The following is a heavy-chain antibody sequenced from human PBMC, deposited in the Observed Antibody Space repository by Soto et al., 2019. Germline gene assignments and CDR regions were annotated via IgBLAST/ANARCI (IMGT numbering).Heavy chain of an antibody. V-gene: IGHV4-34*02. Sequence: QVQLQQWGAGLLRPSETLSLTCAFYGGSFDDFYWSWVRQSPGKGLEWVGEISHDGGTNYSPSLASRVSISVPTSKNQFSLHLRSVTAADTGLYYCARGQLVWYGDLTPYHRDMDVWGQGTTVTVSS. D-gene: IGHD3-10*01. CDR3: ARGQLVWYGDLTPYHRDMDV. CDR1: GGSFDDFY. CDR2: ISHDGGT. J-gene: IGHJ6*02.